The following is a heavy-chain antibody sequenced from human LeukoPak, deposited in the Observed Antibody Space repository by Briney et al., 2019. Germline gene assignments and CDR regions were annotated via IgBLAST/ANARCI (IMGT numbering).Heavy chain of an antibody. CDR1: VFTFSSYG. CDR2: ISSSGDST. Sequence: GGCLRLSCAASVFTFSSYGMNWVRQAPENGQEWVSFISSSGDSTYYADSVKGRFTVSRDNAKNSLYLQMDILRAEDTAMYYCASICSGVTCFQTRFDSWGQGILVTVSS. V-gene: IGHV3-21*01. CDR3: ASICSGVTCFQTRFDS. J-gene: IGHJ4*02. D-gene: IGHD2-15*01.